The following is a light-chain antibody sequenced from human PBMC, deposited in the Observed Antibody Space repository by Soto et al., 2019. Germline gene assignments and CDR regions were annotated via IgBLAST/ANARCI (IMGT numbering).Light chain of an antibody. CDR1: SSNVGSNT. J-gene: IGLJ2*01. CDR3: AAWDDSRNAVV. Sequence: QSVLTQPPSASGTPGQRVTISCSGSSSNVGSNTVDWYQQLPGTAPKLLIYHNNQRPSGVPDRLSGSKSGTSASLAICGLQSEDEADYYCAAWDDSRNAVVFGGGTKLTVL. CDR2: HNN. V-gene: IGLV1-44*01.